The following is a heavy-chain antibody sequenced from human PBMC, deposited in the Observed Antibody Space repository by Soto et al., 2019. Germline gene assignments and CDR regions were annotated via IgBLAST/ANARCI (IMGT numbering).Heavy chain of an antibody. CDR1: GFTFSSYG. D-gene: IGHD1-26*01. Sequence: QVQLVESGGGVVQPGRSLRLSCAASGFTFSSYGMHWVRQAPGKGLEWVAVISYDGSNKYYADSVKGRFTISRDNSKNTLYLQMNSLRAEDTAVYYCAKDPLQVGATAGTFDYWGQGTLVTVSS. CDR3: AKDPLQVGATAGTFDY. V-gene: IGHV3-30*18. CDR2: ISYDGSNK. J-gene: IGHJ4*02.